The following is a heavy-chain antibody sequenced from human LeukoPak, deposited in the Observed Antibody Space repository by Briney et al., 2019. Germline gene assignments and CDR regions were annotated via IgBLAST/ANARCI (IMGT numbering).Heavy chain of an antibody. D-gene: IGHD2-8*02. J-gene: IGHJ4*02. Sequence: SETLSLTCAVYGGSFSGYYWSWIRQPPGKGLEWIGEVNHSGSTNYNPSLKSRVTISVDTSKNQFSLKLSSVTAADTAVYYCAGHHPRNTVDFWGQGTLVTVSS. CDR1: GGSFSGYY. V-gene: IGHV4-34*01. CDR3: AGHHPRNTVDF. CDR2: VNHSGST.